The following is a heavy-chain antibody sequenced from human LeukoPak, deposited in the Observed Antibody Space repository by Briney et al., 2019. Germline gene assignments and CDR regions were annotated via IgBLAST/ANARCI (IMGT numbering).Heavy chain of an antibody. Sequence: ASVKVSCKVSGYTLTELSMHWVRQAPGKGLEWMEGFDPEDGETIYAQKFQGRVTITEDTSTDTGYMELSSLRSEDTAVYYCATDQRGAGLGFVYGSGSFNGLDVWGQGTTVTVSS. V-gene: IGHV1-24*01. D-gene: IGHD3-10*01. J-gene: IGHJ6*02. CDR2: FDPEDGET. CDR3: ATDQRGAGLGFVYGSGSFNGLDV. CDR1: GYTLTELS.